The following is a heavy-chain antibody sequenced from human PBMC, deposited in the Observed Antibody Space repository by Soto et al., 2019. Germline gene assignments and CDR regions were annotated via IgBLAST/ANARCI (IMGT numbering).Heavy chain of an antibody. V-gene: IGHV4-39*01. D-gene: IGHD1-20*01. CDR1: GGSISSSTYY. CDR2: ISYSGST. Sequence: SSETLSLTCTVSGGSISSSTYYWDWIRQPPGKGLEWIGRISYSGSTSNNPSLKSRVTISVDTSKSQFSLRLSSVTAADTAVYYCTRSPSTVYDYWGQGTLVTAPQ. CDR3: TRSPSTVYDY. J-gene: IGHJ4*02.